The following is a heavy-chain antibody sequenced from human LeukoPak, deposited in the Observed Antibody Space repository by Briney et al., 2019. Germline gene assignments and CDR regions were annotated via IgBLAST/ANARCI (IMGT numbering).Heavy chain of an antibody. CDR3: ARDTEDIVVVPAAVNWFDP. CDR2: ISAYNGNI. V-gene: IGHV1-18*04. Sequence: ASVKVSCKASGYTFTSYGISWARQAPGQGLEWMGWISAYNGNINYAQKLQGRVTMTTDTSTSTAYMELRSLRSDDTAVYYCARDTEDIVVVPAAVNWFDPWGQGTLVTVSS. J-gene: IGHJ5*02. D-gene: IGHD2-2*01. CDR1: GYTFTSYG.